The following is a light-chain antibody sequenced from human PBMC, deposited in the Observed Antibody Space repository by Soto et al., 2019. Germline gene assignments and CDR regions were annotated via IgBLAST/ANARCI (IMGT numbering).Light chain of an antibody. V-gene: IGKV3D-20*02. CDR3: QQRSNWIT. CDR2: GAS. J-gene: IGKJ5*01. CDR1: QSVSSRY. Sequence: EIVLTQSPGTLSLSPGERATLSCRASQSVSSRYLAWYQQKPGQAPRLLIYGASSRATGIPDRFSGSGSGTDFSLTISRLEPEDFAVYYCQQRSNWITFGQGTRLEIK.